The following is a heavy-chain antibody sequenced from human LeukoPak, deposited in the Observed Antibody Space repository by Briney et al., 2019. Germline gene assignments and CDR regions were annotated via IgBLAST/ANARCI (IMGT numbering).Heavy chain of an antibody. V-gene: IGHV3-23*01. CDR2: ISGSGGST. Sequence: GGSLSLSCAASGFTFSSYAMSWVRQAPGKGLEWVSAISGSGGSTYYADSVKGRFTISRDNSKNTLYLQMNSLRAEDTAVYYCAKGPILVGLFGFEPQYFDLWGRGTLVTVSS. CDR1: GFTFSSYA. J-gene: IGHJ2*01. CDR3: AKGPILVGLFGFEPQYFDL. D-gene: IGHD2-21*01.